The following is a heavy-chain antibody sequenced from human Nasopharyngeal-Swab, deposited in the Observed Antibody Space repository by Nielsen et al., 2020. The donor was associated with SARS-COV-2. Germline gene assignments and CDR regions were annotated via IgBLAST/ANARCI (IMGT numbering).Heavy chain of an antibody. Sequence: GESLKISCAASGFTFSSYAMTWVRQAPGKGLEWVSTIDAGGGNTWYADSVKGRFTISRDNSKSTLYLQMNSLRAGDTAVYYCASGYCSGGSCKIFDYWGQGTLVTVSS. CDR1: GFTFSSYA. J-gene: IGHJ4*02. CDR2: IDAGGGNT. V-gene: IGHV3-23*01. CDR3: ASGYCSGGSCKIFDY. D-gene: IGHD2-15*01.